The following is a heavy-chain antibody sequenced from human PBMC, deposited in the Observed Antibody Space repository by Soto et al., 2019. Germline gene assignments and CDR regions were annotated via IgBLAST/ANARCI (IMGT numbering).Heavy chain of an antibody. J-gene: IGHJ6*02. V-gene: IGHV1-69*02. CDR2: IIPILGIA. Sequence: QVQLVQSGAEVKKPGSSVKVSCKASGGTFSSYTISWVRQAPGQGLEWMGRIIPILGIANYAQKFQGRVTITADKSTSTAYMELSSLRSEDTAVYYCAGGRRDSGYDRYYYYGMDVWGQGTTVTVSS. CDR3: AGGRRDSGYDRYYYYGMDV. D-gene: IGHD5-12*01. CDR1: GGTFSSYT.